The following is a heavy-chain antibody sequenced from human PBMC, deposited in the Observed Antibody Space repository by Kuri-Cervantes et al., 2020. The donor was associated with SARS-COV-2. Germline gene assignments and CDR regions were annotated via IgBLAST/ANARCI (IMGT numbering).Heavy chain of an antibody. CDR3: ARISAVPAAKRTYYFDY. CDR1: GGSFSGYY. CDR2: INHSGST. J-gene: IGHJ4*02. V-gene: IGHV4-34*01. Sequence: LSCAVYGGSFSGYYWSWIRQPPGKGLEWIGEINHSGSTNYNPSLKSRVTISVDTSKNQFSLKLSSVTAADTAVYYCARISAVPAAKRTYYFDYWGQGTLVTVSS. D-gene: IGHD2-2*01.